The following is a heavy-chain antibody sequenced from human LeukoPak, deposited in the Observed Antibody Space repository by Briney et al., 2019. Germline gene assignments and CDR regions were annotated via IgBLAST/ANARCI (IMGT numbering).Heavy chain of an antibody. D-gene: IGHD3-10*01. CDR1: GGSISSYY. J-gene: IGHJ4*02. CDR3: ARNGYYGRYVDC. Sequence: PSETLSLTCTVSGGSISSYYWGWIRHPPGKGLEWIGYIYYSGSTYYNPSLKSRVTISVDTSKNQFSLKLSSVTAADTAVYYCARNGYYGRYVDCWGQGTLVTVSS. CDR2: IYYSGST. V-gene: IGHV4-59*08.